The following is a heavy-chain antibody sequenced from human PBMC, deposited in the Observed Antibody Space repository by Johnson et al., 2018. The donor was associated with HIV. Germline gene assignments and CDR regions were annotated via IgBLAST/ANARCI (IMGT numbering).Heavy chain of an antibody. CDR2: ISWNSGSI. CDR3: ARDRGSSSLDAFDI. J-gene: IGHJ3*02. CDR1: GFTFDDYA. Sequence: QLVESGGGLVQPGRSLRLSCAASGFTFDDYAMHWVRQAPGKGLEWVSGISWNSGSIGYADSVNGRFTISRDNSKNTLYLQMNSLRAEDTAVYYCARDRGSSSLDAFDIWGQGTMVTVSS. V-gene: IGHV3-9*01. D-gene: IGHD6-6*01.